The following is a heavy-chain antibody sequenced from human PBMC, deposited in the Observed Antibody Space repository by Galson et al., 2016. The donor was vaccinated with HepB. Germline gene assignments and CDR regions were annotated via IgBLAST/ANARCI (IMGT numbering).Heavy chain of an antibody. CDR1: GYTFTDYY. D-gene: IGHD2-8*01. V-gene: IGHV1-69-2*01. CDR3: ALMDPHHTMSLG. J-gene: IGHJ4*02. Sequence: VKVSCKVSGYTFTDYYIHWVQQAPGKGLEWMGLLDPEDGTTIYAEKFQGRVTITADTSTDTSFMELSSLRFEDTAVYYFALMDPHHTMSLGGGQGTLVTVSS. CDR2: LDPEDGTT.